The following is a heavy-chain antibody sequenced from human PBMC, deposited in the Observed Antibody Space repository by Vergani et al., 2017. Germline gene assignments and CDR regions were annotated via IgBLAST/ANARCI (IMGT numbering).Heavy chain of an antibody. Sequence: EVQLVESGGGLVKPGGSLRLSCAASGFTFSSYSMNWVRQAPGKGLEWVSSISSSSSYIYYADSVKGRFTISRDNAKNSLYLQMNSLRAEDTAVYFCARLSDTLAVAGDFDYWGHGTLVTVSS. D-gene: IGHD6-19*01. CDR1: GFTFSSYS. V-gene: IGHV3-21*04. J-gene: IGHJ4*01. CDR2: ISSSSSYI. CDR3: ARLSDTLAVAGDFDY.